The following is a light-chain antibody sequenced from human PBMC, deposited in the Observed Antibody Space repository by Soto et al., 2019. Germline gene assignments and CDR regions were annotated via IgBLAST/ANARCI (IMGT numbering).Light chain of an antibody. J-gene: IGLJ3*02. V-gene: IGLV2-23*01. CDR2: EGS. Sequence: QSALTQPASVSGSPGQSITISCTGTSSDIGNYNLVSWYQHHPGKAPKLMIYEGSKRPSGVSNRFSGSKSGNTASLTISGLQAEDEAYYYCCSYAGRSTCVFGGGTKLTVL. CDR3: CSYAGRSTCV. CDR1: SSDIGNYNL.